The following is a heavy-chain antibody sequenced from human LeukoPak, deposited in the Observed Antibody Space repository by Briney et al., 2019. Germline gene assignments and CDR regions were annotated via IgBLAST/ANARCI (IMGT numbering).Heavy chain of an antibody. CDR1: GGTFSSYA. D-gene: IGHD4-17*01. J-gene: IGHJ3*02. CDR2: IIPIFGTA. CDR3: AGAQGYGDYQAGAFDI. V-gene: IGHV1-69*05. Sequence: SVKVSCKASGGTFSSYAISWVRQAPGQGLEWMGGIIPIFGTANYAQKFQGRVTITTDESTSTAYMELSSLRSEDTAVYYCAGAQGYGDYQAGAFDIWGQGTMVTVSS.